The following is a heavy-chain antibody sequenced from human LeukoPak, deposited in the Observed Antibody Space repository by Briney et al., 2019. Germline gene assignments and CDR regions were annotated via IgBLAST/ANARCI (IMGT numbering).Heavy chain of an antibody. CDR1: GFTFSNYA. CDR3: GRGMRDYYGLDY. Sequence: PGGSLRLSCAASGFTFSNYAVTWVRQAPGKGLGWVSHINSDGRTTDYADSVRGRFTISRDNAKNPLYLQLNRLPAQATAVYYCGRGMRDYYGLDYWGPGTLVTVSS. CDR2: INSDGRTT. J-gene: IGHJ4*02. D-gene: IGHD3-10*01. V-gene: IGHV3-74*01.